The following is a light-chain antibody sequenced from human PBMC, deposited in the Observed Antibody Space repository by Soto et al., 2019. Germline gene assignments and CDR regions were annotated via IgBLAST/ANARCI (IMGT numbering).Light chain of an antibody. J-gene: IGKJ5*01. V-gene: IGKV3-20*01. CDR3: QQNGSLPIT. CDR1: ENLSGGY. CDR2: SAS. Sequence: EIVLTQSPGTLSLSPGESSTLSCRARENLSGGYLAWFQQKPGQTPRLLIYSASNRATGIPDRFSGSGSGTDFTLTISILEPEDFVVYYCQQNGSLPITFGQGTRLEIK.